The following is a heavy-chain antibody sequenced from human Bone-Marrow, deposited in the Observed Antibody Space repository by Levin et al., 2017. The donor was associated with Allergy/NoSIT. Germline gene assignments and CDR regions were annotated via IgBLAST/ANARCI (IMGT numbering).Heavy chain of an antibody. CDR1: GGSFFPYF. V-gene: IGHV4-34*01. Sequence: TSETLSLTCAVDGGSFFPYFWTWIRQSPGKGLEWIGEINHTGSTKYNPSLMSRVTISVDTPKRQFSLKLNSVTAADTAVYYCARGYSDSAGGFDSWGMGTLLTVSS. J-gene: IGHJ4*02. CDR3: ARGYSDSAGGFDS. CDR2: INHTGST. D-gene: IGHD6-13*01.